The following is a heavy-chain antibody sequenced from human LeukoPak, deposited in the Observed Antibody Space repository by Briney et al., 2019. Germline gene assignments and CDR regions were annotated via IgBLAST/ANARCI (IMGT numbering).Heavy chain of an antibody. CDR2: ISSSGSTI. D-gene: IGHD3-16*01. CDR3: VQRGGAFDI. J-gene: IGHJ3*02. Sequence: GGSLRLSCAASGFTFSSYEMNWVRQAPGKGLEWVSYISSSGSTIYYADSVKGRFTISRDNAKNSLYLQMNSLRAEDTALSYCVQRGGAFDIWGQGTMVTVSS. V-gene: IGHV3-48*03. CDR1: GFTFSSYE.